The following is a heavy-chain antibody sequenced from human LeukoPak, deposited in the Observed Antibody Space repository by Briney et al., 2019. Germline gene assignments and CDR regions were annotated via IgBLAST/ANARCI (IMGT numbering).Heavy chain of an antibody. Sequence: PGGSLRLSCAASGNYWMHWVRQVPGKGLVWVSHINSDGSWTSYADSVTGRFTISKDNAKSTVYLQMNSLRAEDTAVYYCVSFYETYWGRGTLVTVSS. D-gene: IGHD2/OR15-2a*01. CDR3: VSFYETY. J-gene: IGHJ4*02. CDR2: INSDGSWT. V-gene: IGHV3-74*01. CDR1: GNYW.